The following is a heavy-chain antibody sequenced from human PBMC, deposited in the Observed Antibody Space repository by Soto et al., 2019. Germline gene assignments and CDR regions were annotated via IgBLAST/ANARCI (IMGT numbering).Heavy chain of an antibody. Sequence: GASVKVSCKVSGYTLTELSMHWVRQAPGKGLEWMGGFDPEDGETIYAQKFQGRVTMTEDTSTDTAYMELSSLRSEDTAVYYCATAQTYYYDSSVGYYFDYWGQGTLVTVSS. CDR3: ATAQTYYYDSSVGYYFDY. CDR2: FDPEDGET. CDR1: GYTLTELS. V-gene: IGHV1-24*01. D-gene: IGHD3-22*01. J-gene: IGHJ4*02.